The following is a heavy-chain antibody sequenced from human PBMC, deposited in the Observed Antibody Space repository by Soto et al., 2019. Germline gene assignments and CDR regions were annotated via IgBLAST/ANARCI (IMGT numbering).Heavy chain of an antibody. CDR2: IIPIFGTA. V-gene: IGHV1-69*13. D-gene: IGHD2-15*01. Sequence: SVKVSCKASGGTFSSYAISWVRQAPGQGLEWMGGIIPIFGTANYAQKFQGRVTITADESTSTAYMELSSLRSEDTAVYYCAIGEQGFYYYGMDVWGQGTTVTVSS. CDR3: AIGEQGFYYYGMDV. J-gene: IGHJ6*02. CDR1: GGTFSSYA.